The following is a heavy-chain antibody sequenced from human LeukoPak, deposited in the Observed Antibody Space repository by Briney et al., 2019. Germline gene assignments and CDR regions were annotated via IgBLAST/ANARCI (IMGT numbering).Heavy chain of an antibody. Sequence: GASVKVSCKASGYTFTGYYMHWVRQAPGQGLEWMGWINPNSGGTNYAQKFQGRVTMTRDTSISTAYMELSRLRSDDTAVYYCARDPTDDSSGYSDYWGQGTLVTVSS. V-gene: IGHV1-2*02. CDR1: GYTFTGYY. CDR2: INPNSGGT. CDR3: ARDPTDDSSGYSDY. J-gene: IGHJ4*02. D-gene: IGHD3-22*01.